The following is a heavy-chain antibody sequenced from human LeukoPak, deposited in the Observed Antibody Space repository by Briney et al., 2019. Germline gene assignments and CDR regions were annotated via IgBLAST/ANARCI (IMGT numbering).Heavy chain of an antibody. Sequence: PGGSLRLSCAASGFTFSSYEMSWFRLAPGKGLEWVSYISSSGSTIYNADSVKGRFTISRDNAKNSLYLQMNSLRAEDTAVYYCGRFIDIVVVPAAVSGLEYFDYWGQGTLVTVSS. CDR1: GFTFSSYE. J-gene: IGHJ4*02. D-gene: IGHD2-2*01. CDR3: GRFIDIVVVPAAVSGLEYFDY. V-gene: IGHV3-48*03. CDR2: ISSSGSTI.